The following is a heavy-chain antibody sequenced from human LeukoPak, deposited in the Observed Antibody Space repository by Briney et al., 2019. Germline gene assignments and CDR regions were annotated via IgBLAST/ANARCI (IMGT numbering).Heavy chain of an antibody. V-gene: IGHV1-69*01. Sequence: ASVKVSCKASGGTFSSYAISWVRQAPGQGLEWMGGIIAIFGPANYAQKFQGRVTITADESTSTAYMELSSLRSEDTAVYYCARDQGYCSGGSCYPLDYWGQGTLVTVSS. CDR2: IIAIFGPA. J-gene: IGHJ4*02. D-gene: IGHD2-15*01. CDR1: GGTFSSYA. CDR3: ARDQGYCSGGSCYPLDY.